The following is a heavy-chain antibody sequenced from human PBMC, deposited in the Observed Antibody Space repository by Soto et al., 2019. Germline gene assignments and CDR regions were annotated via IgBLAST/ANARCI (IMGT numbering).Heavy chain of an antibody. CDR3: TREDCITMVRGVPRYNWFDP. V-gene: IGHV1-69*01. CDR1: GGTFSSYA. CDR2: IIPIFGTA. Sequence: QVQLVQSGAEVKKPGSSVKVSCKASGGTFSSYAISWVRQAPGQGLEWMGGIIPIFGTANYAQKFQGRVTITADESTSTPYMELSSLRSEDTAVYYCTREDCITMVRGVPRYNWFDPWGQGTLVTGSS. D-gene: IGHD3-10*01. J-gene: IGHJ5*02.